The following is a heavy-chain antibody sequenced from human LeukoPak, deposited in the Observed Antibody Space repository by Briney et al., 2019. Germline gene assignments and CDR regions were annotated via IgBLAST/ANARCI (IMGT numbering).Heavy chain of an antibody. CDR1: GFTFSDYW. V-gene: IGHV3-7*01. Sequence: GGSLRLSCAPSGFTFSDYWMTWVRQVPGKALEWVANINRGGNEVHYVDSVKGRFTISRDNAKNSLYLQLDSLRVEDTAVYYCARVGTWELQRVFDYWGQGTLVTVSS. CDR3: ARVGTWELQRVFDY. J-gene: IGHJ4*02. D-gene: IGHD1-26*01. CDR2: INRGGNEV.